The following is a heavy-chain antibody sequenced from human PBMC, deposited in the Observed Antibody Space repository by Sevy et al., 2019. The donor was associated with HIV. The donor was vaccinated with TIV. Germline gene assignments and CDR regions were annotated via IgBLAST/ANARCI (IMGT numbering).Heavy chain of an antibody. CDR1: GFTFRNYW. CDR3: AINSDYGMDA. CDR2: INQNGTEI. J-gene: IGHJ6*02. V-gene: IGHV3-7*01. D-gene: IGHD4-4*01. Sequence: GGSLRLSCVVSGFTFRNYWMSWVRQAPGKGLEWVANINQNGTEIYSVVSVKGRFTFSRDNTKNSVYLQMNSLRAEDTAIYYCAINSDYGMDAWGQGTTVTVSS.